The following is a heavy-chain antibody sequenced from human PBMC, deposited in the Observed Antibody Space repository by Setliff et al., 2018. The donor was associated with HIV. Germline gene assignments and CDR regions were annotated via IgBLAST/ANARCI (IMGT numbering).Heavy chain of an antibody. J-gene: IGHJ4*02. CDR2: ISSSSSTI. V-gene: IGHV3-48*04. CDR1: GFTFSSYS. CDR3: AGSRGYFVNAD. D-gene: IGHD3-22*01. Sequence: QAGGSLRLSCAASGFTFSSYSMNWVRQAPGKGLEWVSYISSSSSTIHYADSVKGRFAISRDDAKNSLHLQMNSLRPDDTAVYYCAGSRGYFVNADWGQGTLVTVSS.